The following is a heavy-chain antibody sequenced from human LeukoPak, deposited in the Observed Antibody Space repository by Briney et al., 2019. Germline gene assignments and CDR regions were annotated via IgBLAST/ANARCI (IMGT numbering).Heavy chain of an antibody. Sequence: GGSLRLSCAASGFTFSSYAMHWVRQAPGKGLEWVAVISYDGSNKYYADSVKGRFTISRDNSKNTLYLQMNSLRAEDTATYYCARDLGWLQLCFGGQGTLVTVSS. D-gene: IGHD5-24*01. V-gene: IGHV3-30*04. J-gene: IGHJ4*02. CDR3: ARDLGWLQLCF. CDR2: ISYDGSNK. CDR1: GFTFSSYA.